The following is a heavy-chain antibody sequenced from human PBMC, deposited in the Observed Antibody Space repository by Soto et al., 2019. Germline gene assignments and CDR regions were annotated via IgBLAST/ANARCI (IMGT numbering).Heavy chain of an antibody. CDR2: IYYSGST. CDR3: ARGLEVGGSSSGWPWVRAYYYGMDV. V-gene: IGHV4-61*01. Sequence: SETLSLTCTVSGGSVSSASYYWSWIRQPPGKGLEWIGYIYYSGSTNYNPSLKSRVTISVDTSKNQFSLKLSSVTAADTAVYYCARGLEVGGSSSGWPWVRAYYYGMDVWGQGTTVTVSS. J-gene: IGHJ6*02. CDR1: GGSVSSASYY. D-gene: IGHD6-19*01.